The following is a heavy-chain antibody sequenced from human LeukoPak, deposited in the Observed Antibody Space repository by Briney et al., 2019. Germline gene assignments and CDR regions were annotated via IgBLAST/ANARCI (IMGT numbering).Heavy chain of an antibody. V-gene: IGHV3-74*01. CDR3: ASLDPFDY. CDR1: GFTFRSYE. Sequence: GGSLRLSCAASGFTFRSYEMHWVRLAPGKGLTWVSRINSDGTKTDYADSVKGRFTISRDNSKNTLYLQMNSLRAEDTAIYYCASLDPFDYWGQGTLVTVSS. CDR2: INSDGTKT. J-gene: IGHJ4*02.